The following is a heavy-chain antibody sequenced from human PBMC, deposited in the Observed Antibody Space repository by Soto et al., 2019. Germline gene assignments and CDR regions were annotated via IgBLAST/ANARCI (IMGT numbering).Heavy chain of an antibody. J-gene: IGHJ4*02. CDR2: IIPIFESG. D-gene: IGHD3-22*01. V-gene: IGHV1-69*01. CDR3: ARSLTNYYETSGYYLGNI. CDR1: GGTFSQYA. Sequence: QVQLVQSGAEVKKPGSSVKVSCKASGGTFSQYAISWVRQAPGQGLEWMGGIIPIFESGNYAQKFQDRVTITADESTSTAYMELTSLPSEDTAVYYCARSLTNYYETSGYYLGNIWGQGTLVIVSS.